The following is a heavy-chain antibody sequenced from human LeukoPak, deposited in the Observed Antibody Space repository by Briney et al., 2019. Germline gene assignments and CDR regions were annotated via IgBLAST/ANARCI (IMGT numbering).Heavy chain of an antibody. CDR2: IYRGDSDT. CDR3: AKLSWWYSSSPQDAFDI. CDR1: GSSFTSYW. V-gene: IGHV5-51*01. J-gene: IGHJ3*02. D-gene: IGHD6-6*01. Sequence: GAALQISCKGAGSSFTSYWSGWVRPMPGKGLEWMGIIYRGDSDTRYSPSFQGQVTISADTSISTAYLQWSSLNASDTAMYYCAKLSWWYSSSPQDAFDIWGQGTMVTVSS.